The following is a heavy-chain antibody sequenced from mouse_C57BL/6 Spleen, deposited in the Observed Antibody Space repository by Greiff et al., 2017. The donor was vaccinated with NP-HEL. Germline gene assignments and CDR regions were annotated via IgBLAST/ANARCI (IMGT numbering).Heavy chain of an antibody. D-gene: IGHD2-1*01. Sequence: EVHLVESGGGLVKPGGSLKLSCAASGFTFSSYAMSWVRQTPEKRLEWVATISDGGSYTYYPDNVKGRFTISRDNAKNNLYLQMSHLKSEDTAMYYCARAFYYGNPWFAYWGQGTLVTVSA. CDR2: ISDGGSYT. V-gene: IGHV5-4*01. CDR1: GFTFSSYA. CDR3: ARAFYYGNPWFAY. J-gene: IGHJ3*01.